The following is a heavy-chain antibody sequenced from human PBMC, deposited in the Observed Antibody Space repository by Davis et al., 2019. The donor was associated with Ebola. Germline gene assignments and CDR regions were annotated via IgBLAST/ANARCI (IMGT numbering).Heavy chain of an antibody. V-gene: IGHV4-34*01. Sequence: MPSETLSLTCAVYGGSFSGYYWSWTRQSPGKGLEWIGAINHGGSTNYNPSLKSRVSISVDTSKNQFSLKLSSVSAADTAVYYCARLGYDTSASQPWYYVDLWGRGTMVTVSS. CDR3: ARLGYDTSASQPWYYVDL. CDR1: GGSFSGYY. CDR2: INHGGST. D-gene: IGHD3-22*01. J-gene: IGHJ2*01.